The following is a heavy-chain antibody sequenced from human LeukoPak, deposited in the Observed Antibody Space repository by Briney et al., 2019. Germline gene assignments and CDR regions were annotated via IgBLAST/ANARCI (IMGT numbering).Heavy chain of an antibody. CDR1: GGSFSGYY. Sequence: SETLSLTCAVYGGSFSGYYWSWIRQPPGKGLEWIGEINHSGSTNCNPSLKSRVTISVDTSKNQFSLKLSSVTAADTAVYYCARERDIVVVVAADYDAFDIWGQGTMVTVSS. V-gene: IGHV4-34*01. D-gene: IGHD2-15*01. J-gene: IGHJ3*02. CDR2: INHSGST. CDR3: ARERDIVVVVAADYDAFDI.